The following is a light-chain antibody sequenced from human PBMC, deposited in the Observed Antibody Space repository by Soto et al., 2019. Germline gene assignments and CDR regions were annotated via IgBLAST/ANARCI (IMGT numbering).Light chain of an antibody. Sequence: ETVLTQSPGTLSLSPGERATLSCRASESVSSDYLAWYQQKAGQAPRLLIYGASSRAIGIPDRFSGSGSGTDFHLTISRLEPEDFALYYCQKYSRSPSGLTLGGGTKVEIK. CDR1: ESVSSDY. CDR2: GAS. CDR3: QKYSRSPSGLT. J-gene: IGKJ4*01. V-gene: IGKV3-20*01.